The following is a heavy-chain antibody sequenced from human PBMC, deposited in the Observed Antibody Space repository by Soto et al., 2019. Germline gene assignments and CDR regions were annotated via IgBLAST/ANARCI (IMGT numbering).Heavy chain of an antibody. D-gene: IGHD6-13*01. J-gene: IGHJ6*02. CDR2: INHSGST. CDR3: TRGGIAARYYYAMDV. CDR1: GGSFSGYY. Sequence: QVQLQQWGAGLLKPSETLSLSCAVYGGSFSGYYWSWIRQPPGKGLEWIGEINHSGSTNYNPSLKSRVTISVDTSKNQFSLKLSSVTAADTAVYYCTRGGIAARYYYAMDVWGQGTTVTVSS. V-gene: IGHV4-34*01.